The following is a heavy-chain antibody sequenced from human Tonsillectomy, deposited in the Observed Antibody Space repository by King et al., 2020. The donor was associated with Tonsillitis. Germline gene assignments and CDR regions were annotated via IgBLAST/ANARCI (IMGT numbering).Heavy chain of an antibody. Sequence: VQLVESGGGLDQPGGSLRLSCAASGFTFSGYWMSWVRQAPGKGLEWVANIKQDGSENYYVDSVKGRFTISRDNAKNSLYLQMNSLRAEDTAVFYCARDQGVLDYWGQGTLVTVSS. CDR1: GFTFSGYW. V-gene: IGHV3-7*04. D-gene: IGHD3-10*01. CDR2: IKQDGSEN. J-gene: IGHJ4*02. CDR3: ARDQGVLDY.